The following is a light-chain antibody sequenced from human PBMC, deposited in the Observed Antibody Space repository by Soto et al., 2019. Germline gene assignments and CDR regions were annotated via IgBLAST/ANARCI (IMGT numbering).Light chain of an antibody. J-gene: IGKJ1*01. V-gene: IGKV3-20*01. Sequence: EILLTQSPGTLSLSPGERATLSCGASQSVSTIYLAWYQQKPGHAPRLLIYGASNRATGIPDRLSGSGSGTEFTLTISRMEPEDFAVYYCQQYGSSGTFGHGTKVDIK. CDR1: QSVSTIY. CDR3: QQYGSSGT. CDR2: GAS.